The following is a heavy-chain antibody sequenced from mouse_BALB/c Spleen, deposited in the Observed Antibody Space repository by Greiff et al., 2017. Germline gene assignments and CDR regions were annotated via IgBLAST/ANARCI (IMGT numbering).Heavy chain of an antibody. CDR3: ARDSSGYSYYFDY. V-gene: IGHV3-6*02. Sequence: DVKLQESGPGLVKPSQSLSLTCSVTGYSITSGYYCNWIRQFPGNKLEWMGYISYDGSNNYNPSLKNRISITRDTSKNQFFLKLNSVTTEDTATYYCARDSSGYSYYFDYWGQGTTLTVSS. D-gene: IGHD3-1*01. J-gene: IGHJ2*01. CDR2: ISYDGSN. CDR1: GYSITSGYY.